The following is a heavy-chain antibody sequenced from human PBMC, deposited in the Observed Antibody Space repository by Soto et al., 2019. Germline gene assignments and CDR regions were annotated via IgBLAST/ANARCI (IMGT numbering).Heavy chain of an antibody. CDR2: IHHSGST. Sequence: LSLTCAVSGYSISSGYYWGWIRQPPGKGLEWIGSIHHSGSTYYNPSLKSRVTIALDTSRNQFSLRLSSVTAADTAVYFCARGGDTMVRGVIIYYFYGMDVWGQGTTVTVSS. D-gene: IGHD3-10*01. J-gene: IGHJ6*02. CDR1: GYSISSGYY. CDR3: ARGGDTMVRGVIIYYFYGMDV. V-gene: IGHV4-38-2*01.